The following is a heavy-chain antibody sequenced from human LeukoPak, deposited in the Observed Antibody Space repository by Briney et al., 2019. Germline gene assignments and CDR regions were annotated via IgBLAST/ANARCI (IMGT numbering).Heavy chain of an antibody. Sequence: GGSLRLSCAASGFTFSSYWMSWVRQAPGKGLEWVANIKQDGSEKYYVDSVKGRFTISRDNAKNSLYLQMNSLRAEDTAVYYCAKDLGVVPAVSDYWGQGTLVTVSS. V-gene: IGHV3-7*03. CDR1: GFTFSSYW. CDR2: IKQDGSEK. J-gene: IGHJ4*02. D-gene: IGHD2-2*01. CDR3: AKDLGVVPAVSDY.